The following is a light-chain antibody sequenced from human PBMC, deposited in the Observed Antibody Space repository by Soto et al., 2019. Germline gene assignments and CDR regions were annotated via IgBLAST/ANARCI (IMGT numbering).Light chain of an antibody. CDR1: QGITYW. CDR3: QQANSFHLT. J-gene: IGKJ5*01. V-gene: IGKV1-12*01. CDR2: AAS. Sequence: DIQMTQSPSSMSASLGDRVTITCRASQGITYWLAWYQQRPGRAPKCLIYAASILESGVPSRFTGSGSGKNFTLTINDLQPEDFATYFCQQANSFHLTIGHGRTL.